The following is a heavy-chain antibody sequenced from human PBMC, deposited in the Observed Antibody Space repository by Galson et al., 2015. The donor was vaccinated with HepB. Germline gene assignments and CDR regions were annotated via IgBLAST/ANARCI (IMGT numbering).Heavy chain of an antibody. Sequence: LRLSCAASGFTFSDYSMSWIRQAPGKGLEWVSYISSSGSTIYDADSVKGRFTLSRDNARDSLFLQMNSLRAEDTAVYYCARVSFDTSGYLLNWGQGTLVTVSS. CDR2: ISSSGSTI. D-gene: IGHD3-22*01. V-gene: IGHV3-11*01. J-gene: IGHJ4*02. CDR1: GFTFSDYS. CDR3: ARVSFDTSGYLLN.